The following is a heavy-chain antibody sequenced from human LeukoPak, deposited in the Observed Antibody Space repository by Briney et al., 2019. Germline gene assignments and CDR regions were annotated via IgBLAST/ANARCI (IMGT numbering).Heavy chain of an antibody. CDR3: TTDWDTYYYDSSGYYKNYGGGYDY. CDR2: ISYDGSNK. Sequence: GGSLRLSCAASGFTFSSYGMHWVRQAPGKGLEWVAVISYDGSNKYYADSVKGRFTISRDNSKNTLYLQMNSLKTEDTAVYYCTTDWDTYYYDSSGYYKNYGGGYDYWGQGTLVTVSS. V-gene: IGHV3-30*03. D-gene: IGHD3-22*01. CDR1: GFTFSSYG. J-gene: IGHJ4*02.